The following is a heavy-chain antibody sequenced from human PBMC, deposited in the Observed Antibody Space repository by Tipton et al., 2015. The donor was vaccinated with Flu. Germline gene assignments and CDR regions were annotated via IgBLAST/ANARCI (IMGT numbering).Heavy chain of an antibody. Sequence: TLSLTCAVSGGSISSVSHYWGWIRQPPGKGLEWIGNIYYSGSTYYNPSLNSRVTISVDTTENQFSLKLSSVTAADTAVYYCARSRIPEPSPFYWGQGTRVTVSS. CDR1: GGSISSVSHY. CDR2: IYYSGST. CDR3: ARSRIPEPSPFY. D-gene: IGHD1-14*01. V-gene: IGHV4-39*01. J-gene: IGHJ4*02.